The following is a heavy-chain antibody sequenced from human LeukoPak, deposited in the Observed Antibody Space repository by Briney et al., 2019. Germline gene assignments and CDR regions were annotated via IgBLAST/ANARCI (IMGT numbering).Heavy chain of an antibody. CDR2: IRYDGSNK. V-gene: IGHV3-30*02. CDR1: GFTFSSYG. J-gene: IGHJ4*02. D-gene: IGHD3-10*01. Sequence: GGSLRLSCAASGFTFSSYGMHWVRQAPGKGLEWVAFIRYDGSNKYYADSVKGRFTISRDNSKNTLYLQMNSLRAEDTAVYYCAKDFGWFGGLLGVKNPDYWGQGTLVTVSS. CDR3: AKDFGWFGGLLGVKNPDY.